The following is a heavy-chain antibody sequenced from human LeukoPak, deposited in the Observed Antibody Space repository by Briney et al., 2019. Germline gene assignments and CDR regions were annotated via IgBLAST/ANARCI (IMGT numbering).Heavy chain of an antibody. J-gene: IGHJ3*02. V-gene: IGHV4-34*01. CDR3: ARITVTNDAFDI. D-gene: IGHD4-17*01. Sequence: SETLSLTCTVSGGSIRYYYWSWIRQSPGKGLEWIGEINHSGSTNYNPSLKSRVTISVDTSKNQFSLKLSSVTAADTAVYYCARITVTNDAFDIWGQGTMVTVSS. CDR2: INHSGST. CDR1: GGSIRYYY.